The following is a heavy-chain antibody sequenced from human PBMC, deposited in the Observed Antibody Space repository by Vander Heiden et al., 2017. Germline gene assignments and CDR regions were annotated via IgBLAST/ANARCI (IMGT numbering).Heavy chain of an antibody. V-gene: IGHV1-69*01. J-gene: IGHJ6*02. CDR2: IIPVFDKT. CDR3: ASAPGGRWSYSSTWNRVYALDV. Sequence: QVQLAQSGAELKKPGSSVKVSCKASGRTFNSPAISWVGQAPGQGLEWMGGIIPVFDKTNYAQEFQGRVTITADESTSTAYMELSSLRSEDTGVYYCASAPGGRWSYSSTWNRVYALDVWGQGTTVTVSS. D-gene: IGHD6-13*01. CDR1: GRTFNSPA.